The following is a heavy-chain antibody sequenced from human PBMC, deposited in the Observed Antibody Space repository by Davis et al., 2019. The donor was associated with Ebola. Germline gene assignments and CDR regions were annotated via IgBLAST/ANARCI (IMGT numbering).Heavy chain of an antibody. D-gene: IGHD1-26*01. CDR1: GFTFDDYA. CDR2: ITWNSGNI. J-gene: IGHJ3*01. V-gene: IGHV3-9*01. Sequence: PGGSLRLSCAASGFTFDDYAMHWVRQAPGKGLEWVSSITWNSGNIAYVDSVKGRFTITRDNAKNSLYLQMNSLRAEDTALYYCAKGRVGPNRDAFDFWGQGTMVTVSS. CDR3: AKGRVGPNRDAFDF.